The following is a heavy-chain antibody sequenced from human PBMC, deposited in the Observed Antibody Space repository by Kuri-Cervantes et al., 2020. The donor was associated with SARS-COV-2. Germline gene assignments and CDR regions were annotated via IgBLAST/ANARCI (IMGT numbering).Heavy chain of an antibody. CDR2: IKHDGSEV. CDR3: VCGRGWLPDF. V-gene: IGHV3-7*05. Sequence: GESLKISCGASELTLSHNWVNWVRQAPGKGLEWVAIIKHDGSEVYYVDSVKGRFTISRDNVKNSVFLQMNTLRAEDTAVYYCVCGRGWLPDFWGLGTLVTVSS. J-gene: IGHJ4*02. D-gene: IGHD5-24*01. CDR1: ELTLSHNW.